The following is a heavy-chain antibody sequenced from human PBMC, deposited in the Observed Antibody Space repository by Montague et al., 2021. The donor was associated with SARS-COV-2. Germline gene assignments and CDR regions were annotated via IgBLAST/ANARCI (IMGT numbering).Heavy chain of an antibody. CDR2: ISSSSSYT. J-gene: IGHJ3*02. CDR1: GFTFSDYY. D-gene: IGHD3-16*01. V-gene: IGHV3-11*05. Sequence: SLRLSCAASGFTFSDYYMSRIRQAPGKGLEWVSYISSSSSYTNYADSVKGRFTISRDNAKNSLYLQMNSLRAEDTAVYYCARVRAIYDYVWGSYRPGAFDIWGQGTMVTVSS. CDR3: ARVRAIYDYVWGSYRPGAFDI.